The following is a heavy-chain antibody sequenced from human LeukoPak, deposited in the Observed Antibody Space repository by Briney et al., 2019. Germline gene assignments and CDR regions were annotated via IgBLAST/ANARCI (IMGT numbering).Heavy chain of an antibody. CDR3: ATDRGGLNWFEP. J-gene: IGHJ5*02. Sequence: SETLSLTCTVSGGSISTYYWSWIRQPPGKGLEWIGYIYYSGSTNYNPSLKSRVTISVDTSKNQFSLKLNSLTAADTAVYYCATDRGGLNWFEPWGQGILVTVSS. V-gene: IGHV4-59*01. D-gene: IGHD3-10*01. CDR1: GGSISTYY. CDR2: IYYSGST.